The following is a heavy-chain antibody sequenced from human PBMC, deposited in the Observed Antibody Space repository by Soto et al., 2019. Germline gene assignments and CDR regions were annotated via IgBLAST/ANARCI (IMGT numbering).Heavy chain of an antibody. V-gene: IGHV4-34*01. D-gene: IGHD2-2*01. CDR1: GGSFSGYY. CDR2: INHSGST. J-gene: IGHJ6*03. Sequence: SETLSLTCAVYGGSFSGYYWSWIRQPPGKGLEWIGEINHSGSTNYNPSLKSRVTISVDTSENQFSLKLSSVTAADTAVYYCARGRSKYYYYYMDVWGKGTTVTVSS. CDR3: ARGRSKYYYYYMDV.